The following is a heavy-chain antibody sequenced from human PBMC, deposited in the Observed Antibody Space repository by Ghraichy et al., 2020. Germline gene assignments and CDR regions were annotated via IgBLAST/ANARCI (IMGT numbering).Heavy chain of an antibody. J-gene: IGHJ5*02. Sequence: SQTLSLTCTVSGGSISSYYWSWIRQPPGKGLEWIGYIYYSGSTNYNPSLKSRVTISVDTSKNQFSLKLSSVTAADTAVYYCARGEMVPRLGWFDPWGQGTLVTVSS. D-gene: IGHD5-24*01. V-gene: IGHV4-59*01. CDR2: IYYSGST. CDR1: GGSISSYY. CDR3: ARGEMVPRLGWFDP.